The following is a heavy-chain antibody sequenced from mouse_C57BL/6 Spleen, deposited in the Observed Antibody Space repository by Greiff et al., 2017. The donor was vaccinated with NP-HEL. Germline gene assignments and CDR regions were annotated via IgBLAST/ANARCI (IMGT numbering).Heavy chain of an antibody. J-gene: IGHJ4*01. V-gene: IGHV1-82*01. D-gene: IGHD2-14*01. CDR1: GYAFSSSW. CDR2: IYPGDGDT. CDR3: ARSREGTDYAMDY. Sequence: QVQLKESGPELVKPGASVKISCKASGYAFSSSWMNWVKQRPGKGLEWIGRIYPGDGDTNYNGKFKGKATLTADKSSSTAYMQLSSLTSEDSAVYFCARSREGTDYAMDYWGQGTSVTVSS.